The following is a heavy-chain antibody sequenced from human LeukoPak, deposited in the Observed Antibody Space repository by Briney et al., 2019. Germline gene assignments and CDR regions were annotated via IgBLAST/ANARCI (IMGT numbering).Heavy chain of an antibody. CDR3: ARGRGYCSGGSCSTFDY. D-gene: IGHD2-15*01. Sequence: GASVKVSCKASGYTFTSYDINWVRQATGQGLEWMGWISAYNGNTNYAQKPQGRVTMTTDTSTSTAYMELRSLRSDDTAVYYCARGRGYCSGGSCSTFDYWGQGTLVTVSS. CDR1: GYTFTSYD. CDR2: ISAYNGNT. V-gene: IGHV1-18*01. J-gene: IGHJ4*02.